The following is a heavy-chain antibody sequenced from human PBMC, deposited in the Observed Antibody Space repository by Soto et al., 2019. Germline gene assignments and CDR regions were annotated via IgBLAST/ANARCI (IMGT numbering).Heavy chain of an antibody. CDR3: ARDRRYSSGWYRFDY. CDR2: IIPIFGTA. Sequence: SVKVSCKASGGTFSSYAISWVRQAPGQGLEWMGGIIPIFGTANYAQKFQGRVTITADESTSTAYMELSSLRSEDTAVYYCARDRRYSSGWYRFDYWGQGTLVTVSS. CDR1: GGTFSSYA. D-gene: IGHD6-19*01. J-gene: IGHJ4*02. V-gene: IGHV1-69*13.